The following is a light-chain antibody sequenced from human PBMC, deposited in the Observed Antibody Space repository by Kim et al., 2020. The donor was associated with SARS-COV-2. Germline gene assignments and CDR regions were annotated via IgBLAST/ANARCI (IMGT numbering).Light chain of an antibody. CDR2: AAS. Sequence: DIQMTQSPSSLSASVGDRVTITCRASQDISNYLAWFQLKPGKAPKLLIYAASALQPGVPSRFSGSGSGTDFTLTVTSLQPEDVATYYCQKCDSATWTFGQGTKVEIK. CDR3: QKCDSATWT. V-gene: IGKV1-27*01. J-gene: IGKJ1*01. CDR1: QDISNY.